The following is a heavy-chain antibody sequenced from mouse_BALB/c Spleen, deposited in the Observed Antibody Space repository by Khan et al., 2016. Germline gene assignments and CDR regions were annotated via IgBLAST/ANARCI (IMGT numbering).Heavy chain of an antibody. J-gene: IGHJ2*01. D-gene: IGHD2-1*01. CDR1: GYTFTSYW. CDR2: INPSTGYT. V-gene: IGHV1-7*01. Sequence: QMQLKQSGAELAKPGASVKLSCKASGYTFTSYWMHWVKQRPGQGLEWIGYINPSTGYTKYTQKFKDKATFTADKSSSTAYMQLSSLTSEDSGGYYCARRDGNRDYGGQGTTLTVSS. CDR3: ARRDGNRDY.